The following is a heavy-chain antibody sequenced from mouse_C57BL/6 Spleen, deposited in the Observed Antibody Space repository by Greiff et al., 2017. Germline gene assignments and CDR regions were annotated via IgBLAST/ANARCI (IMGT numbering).Heavy chain of an antibody. CDR2: IYPRSGNT. CDR3: ANFVTTVVRGNYAMDY. Sequence: QVQLQQSGAELARPGASVKLSCKASGYTFTSYGISWVKQRTGQGLEWIGEIYPRSGNTYYNEKFKGKATLTADKSSSTAYMELRSLTSEDSAVYFCANFVTTVVRGNYAMDYWGQGTSVTVSS. CDR1: GYTFTSYG. D-gene: IGHD1-1*01. J-gene: IGHJ4*01. V-gene: IGHV1-81*01.